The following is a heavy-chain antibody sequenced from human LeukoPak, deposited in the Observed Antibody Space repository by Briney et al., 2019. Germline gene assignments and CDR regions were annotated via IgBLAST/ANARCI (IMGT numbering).Heavy chain of an antibody. D-gene: IGHD5-18*01. Sequence: GGSLRLSCAASGFTFSSYAMHWVRQAPGKGLEYVSAISSNGGSTYYANSVKGRFTISRDNSKNTLYLQMGSLRAEDMAVYYCAREDYVDTAMALDYWGQGTLVTVSS. CDR2: ISSNGGST. J-gene: IGHJ4*02. CDR3: AREDYVDTAMALDY. CDR1: GFTFSSYA. V-gene: IGHV3-64*01.